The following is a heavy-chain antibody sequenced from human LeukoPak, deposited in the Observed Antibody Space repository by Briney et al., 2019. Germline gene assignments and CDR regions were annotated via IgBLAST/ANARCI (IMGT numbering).Heavy chain of an antibody. D-gene: IGHD6-19*01. CDR1: GFTFDDYA. V-gene: IGHV3-21*01. J-gene: IGHJ3*02. CDR2: ISSSSSYI. Sequence: GGSLRLSCAASGFTFDDYAMHWVRQAPGKGLEWVSSISSSSSYIYYADSVKGRFTISRDNAKNSLYLQMNSLRAEDTAVYYCARDSPPGIAVAGRADHDAFDIWGQGTMVTVSS. CDR3: ARDSPPGIAVAGRADHDAFDI.